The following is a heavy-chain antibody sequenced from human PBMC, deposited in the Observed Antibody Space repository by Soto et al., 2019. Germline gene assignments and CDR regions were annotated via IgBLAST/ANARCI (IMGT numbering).Heavy chain of an antibody. J-gene: IGHJ4*02. Sequence: QVQLQQWGAGLLKPSETLSLTCAVYGGSFSGYYWSWIRQPPGKGLEWIGEINHSGSTNYNPSLKSRVXXSXDXYTNQFSLKLSSVTAADTAVYYCARTAYYDKTQFQNWGQGTLVTVSS. D-gene: IGHD3-22*01. CDR3: ARTAYYDKTQFQN. CDR1: GGSFSGYY. V-gene: IGHV4-34*01. CDR2: INHSGST.